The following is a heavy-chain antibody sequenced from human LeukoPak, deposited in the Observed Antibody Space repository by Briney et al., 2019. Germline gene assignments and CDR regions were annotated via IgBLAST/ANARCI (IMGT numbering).Heavy chain of an antibody. CDR1: GGTFSSYT. V-gene: IGHV1-69*02. D-gene: IGHD3-10*01. J-gene: IGHJ5*02. CDR3: ADGSGSYYRWFDP. CDR2: IIPILGIA. Sequence: SVKVSCKASGGTFSSYTISWVRQAPGQGLEWMGRIIPILGIANYAQKFQGRVTITADKSTSTAYMELSSLRSEDTAAYYCADGSGSYYRWFDPWGQGTLVTVSS.